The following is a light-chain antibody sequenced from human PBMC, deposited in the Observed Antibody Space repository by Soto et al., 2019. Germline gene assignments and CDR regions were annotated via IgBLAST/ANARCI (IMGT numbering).Light chain of an antibody. Sequence: SYELTQPPSVSVSPGQTAKITCSGDALPTQYAYWYQQKPGQAPVLVMYRDSQRPSGIPERFSGSRSGTTATLTISGVQAEDEADYYCQSADRSGTYQVVFGGGTKLTVL. V-gene: IGLV3-25*03. J-gene: IGLJ2*01. CDR2: RDS. CDR1: ALPTQY. CDR3: QSADRSGTYQVV.